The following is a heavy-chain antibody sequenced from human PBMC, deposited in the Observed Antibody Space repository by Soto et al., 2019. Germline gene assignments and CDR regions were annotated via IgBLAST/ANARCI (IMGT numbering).Heavy chain of an antibody. V-gene: IGHV3-66*01. CDR3: ARGIATYYYDTSGYIH. CDR1: GFTVSSNY. Sequence: GGSLRLSCAASGFTVSSNYMSWVRQAPGKGLEWVSVIYSGGSTYYADSVKGRFTISRDNSKNTLYLQMNSLRAEDTAVYYCARGIATYYYDTSGYIHWGQGTLVTVSS. J-gene: IGHJ4*02. CDR2: IYSGGST. D-gene: IGHD3-22*01.